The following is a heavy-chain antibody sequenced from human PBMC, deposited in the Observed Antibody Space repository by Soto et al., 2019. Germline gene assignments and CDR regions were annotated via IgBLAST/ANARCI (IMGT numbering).Heavy chain of an antibody. CDR3: ARQGSSGYYYYGMEV. D-gene: IGHD3-10*01. CDR1: GDKFSRYW. Sequence: PGECLRITCTCSGDKFSRYWIAWVRQLHGRGLELMGIIYPGDSDTKYSPSFQGLVTMSVDKSTSTAYLQWNSLKAADTAVYYCARQGSSGYYYYGMEVWGQGTTVIVS. J-gene: IGHJ6*02. V-gene: IGHV5-51*01. CDR2: IYPGDSDT.